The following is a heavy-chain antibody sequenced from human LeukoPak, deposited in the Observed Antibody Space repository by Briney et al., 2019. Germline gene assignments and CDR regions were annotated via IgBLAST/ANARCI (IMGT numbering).Heavy chain of an antibody. D-gene: IGHD5-24*01. CDR2: IYYSGST. V-gene: IGHV4-61*05. CDR1: GGSIITRSFY. J-gene: IGHJ4*02. Sequence: SETLSLTCTVSGGSIITRSFYWGWIRQPPGKGLEWIGYIYYSGSTNYNPSLKSRVTISVDTSKNQFSLKLSSVTAADTAVYYCARVEMATITIDYWGQGTLVTVSS. CDR3: ARVEMATITIDY.